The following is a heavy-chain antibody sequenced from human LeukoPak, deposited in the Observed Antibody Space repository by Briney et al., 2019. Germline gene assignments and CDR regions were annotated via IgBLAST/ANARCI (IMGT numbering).Heavy chain of an antibody. J-gene: IGHJ3*02. CDR1: GFTFSSYW. CDR3: ARDRDPINRAFDI. V-gene: IGHV3-7*03. D-gene: IGHD3-9*01. Sequence: GGSLRLSCAASGFTFSSYWMSWVRQAPGKGLEWVANIKEDGSEKYYVDSVKGRFFISRDNAKDSLYLQMSSLRAEDTAVYYCARDRDPINRAFDIWGQGTMVTVSS. CDR2: IKEDGSEK.